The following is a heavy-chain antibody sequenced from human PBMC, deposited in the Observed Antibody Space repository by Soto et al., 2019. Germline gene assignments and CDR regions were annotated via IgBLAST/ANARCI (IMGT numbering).Heavy chain of an antibody. CDR2: IYYSGGT. CDR3: ARHSNRNYGLYYFDY. V-gene: IGHV4-59*08. D-gene: IGHD4-4*01. Sequence: SETLSLTCTVSGGSVSSYYWSWIRQSPGKGLEWIGYIYYSGGTKYKPSLKSRVTISVDTSKNQFSLKVTAATAAYTALYYCARHSNRNYGLYYFDYWGLGALVTVSS. J-gene: IGHJ4*02. CDR1: GGSVSSYY.